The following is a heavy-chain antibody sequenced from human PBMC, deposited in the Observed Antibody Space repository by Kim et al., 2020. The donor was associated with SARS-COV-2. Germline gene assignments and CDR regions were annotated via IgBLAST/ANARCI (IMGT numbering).Heavy chain of an antibody. J-gene: IGHJ4*02. CDR1: GASIGKSAYY. Sequence: SETLSLTCSVSGASIGKSAYYWGWNRQPPGKGLEWIGSNFYTGDTYYTPSLQSRLTISVDTSMNQFYLKLSSVTAADTAIYYCARHDIPEGFDSWGQGTLVTVSS. V-gene: IGHV4-39*01. CDR2: NFYTGDT. D-gene: IGHD2-21*01. CDR3: ARHDIPEGFDS.